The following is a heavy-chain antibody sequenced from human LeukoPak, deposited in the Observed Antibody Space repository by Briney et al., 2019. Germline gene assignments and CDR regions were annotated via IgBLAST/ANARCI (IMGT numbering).Heavy chain of an antibody. CDR1: GFTFDDYA. CDR3: AKVGVAAYFDY. J-gene: IGHJ4*02. D-gene: IGHD2-15*01. CDR2: ISWNSGSI. V-gene: IGHV3-9*01. Sequence: GGSLRLSCAASGFTFDDYAMHWVRQAPGKGLEWVSGISWNSGSIGYADSVKGRFIISRDNAKNSLYLQMNSLRAEDTALYYCAKVGVAAYFDYWGQGILVTVSS.